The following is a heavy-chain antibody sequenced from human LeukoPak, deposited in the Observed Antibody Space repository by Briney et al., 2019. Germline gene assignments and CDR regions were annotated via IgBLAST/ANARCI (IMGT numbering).Heavy chain of an antibody. V-gene: IGHV4-30-4*01. J-gene: IGHJ4*02. CDR2: IYYSGSI. CDR1: GGSISSGDYY. Sequence: SETLSLTCTVPGGSISSGDYYWSWIRQPPGKGLEWIGYIYYSGSIYYNPSLKSRVTISVDTSKNQFSLKLSSVTAADTAVYYCARQAPWDDFWSGYYTQGVFDYWGQGTLVTVSS. D-gene: IGHD3-3*01. CDR3: ARQAPWDDFWSGYYTQGVFDY.